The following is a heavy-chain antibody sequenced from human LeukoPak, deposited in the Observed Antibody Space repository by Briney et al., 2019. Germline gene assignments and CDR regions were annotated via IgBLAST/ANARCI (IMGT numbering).Heavy chain of an antibody. J-gene: IGHJ3*01. Sequence: ASVKVSCKGSGYTFSNYYLHWVRQAPGQGVEWGGLINPTAGNTYYAQRFQGRVTMTRNTSTSTVYMELSSLRSEDTAVYYCARGRHYYESSDYYYEGDGFDVWGQGTMVTVSS. CDR2: INPTAGNT. CDR3: ARGRHYYESSDYYYEGDGFDV. D-gene: IGHD3-22*01. CDR1: GYTFSNYY. V-gene: IGHV1-46*01.